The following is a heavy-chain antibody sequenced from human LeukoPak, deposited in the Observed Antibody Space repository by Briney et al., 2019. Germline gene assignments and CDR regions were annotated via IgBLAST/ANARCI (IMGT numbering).Heavy chain of an antibody. CDR2: IYSGGST. J-gene: IGHJ4*02. D-gene: IGHD1-26*01. CDR1: GFTVSSNY. V-gene: IGHV3-66*01. CDR3: ARDGSSGSYPYFDY. Sequence: GGSLRLSCAASGFTVSSNYMSWVRQAPGKGLEWVSVIYSGGSTYYADSVKGRFTISRDNSKNTLYLQMNSLRAEDTAVYYCARDGSSGSYPYFDYWGQGTLVTVSS.